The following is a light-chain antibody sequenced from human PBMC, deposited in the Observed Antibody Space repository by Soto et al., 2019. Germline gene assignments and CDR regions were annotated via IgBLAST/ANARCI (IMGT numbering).Light chain of an antibody. Sequence: EIVMTQSPATLSVSPGERATLSCRASQSVSSNLAWYQQKPGQAPRLLIYDASTRATGIPARFSGSGSGTEFTLTISSLQSEDFALYYCQQYNNWPPLTFGGGTKVVIK. V-gene: IGKV3-15*01. CDR1: QSVSSN. CDR3: QQYNNWPPLT. J-gene: IGKJ4*01. CDR2: DAS.